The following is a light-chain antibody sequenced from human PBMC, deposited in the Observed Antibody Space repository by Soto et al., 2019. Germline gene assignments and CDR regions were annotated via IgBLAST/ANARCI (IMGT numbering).Light chain of an antibody. J-gene: IGLJ1*01. V-gene: IGLV2-23*02. CDR3: CSYAGSSTHV. CDR2: EVS. CDR1: SSDVGSSNL. Sequence: QSALTQPASMSGSPGQSITFSCTGTSSDVGSSNLVSWYQQHPGKAPKLLIYEVSKRPSGVSNRFSGSKSGNTASLTISGLQAEDEADYYCCSYAGSSTHVFGTGTKLTV.